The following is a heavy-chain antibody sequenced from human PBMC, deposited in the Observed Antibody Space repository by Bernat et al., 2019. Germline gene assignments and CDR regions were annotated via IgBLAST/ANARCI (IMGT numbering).Heavy chain of an antibody. V-gene: IGHV3-33*01. CDR3: ARLDNSWLNDY. Sequence: VQLVESGGGLVQPGRSLRLSCAASGFTFSSYGMHWVRQAPGKGLEWVAVIWYDGSNKYYADSVKGRFTISRDNSKNTLYLQMNSLRAEDTAVYYCARLDNSWLNDYWGQGTLVTVSS. CDR2: IWYDGSNK. CDR1: GFTFSSYG. J-gene: IGHJ4*02. D-gene: IGHD6-13*01.